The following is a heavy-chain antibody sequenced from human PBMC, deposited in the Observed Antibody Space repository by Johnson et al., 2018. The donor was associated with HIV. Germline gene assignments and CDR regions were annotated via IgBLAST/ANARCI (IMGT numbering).Heavy chain of an antibody. CDR2: ISYDGSNK. D-gene: IGHD2-8*01. CDR1: RFTFSSYA. V-gene: IGHV3-30-3*02. J-gene: IGHJ3*02. Sequence: QMQLVESGGGLVQPGRSLRLSCAASRFTFSSYAMHWVRQAPGKGLEWVAFISYDGSNKYYADSVKGRFTISRDNSKNTLYLQMNSLRAEDTAVYYCAKNGARGDAFDIWGQGTMVTVSS. CDR3: AKNGARGDAFDI.